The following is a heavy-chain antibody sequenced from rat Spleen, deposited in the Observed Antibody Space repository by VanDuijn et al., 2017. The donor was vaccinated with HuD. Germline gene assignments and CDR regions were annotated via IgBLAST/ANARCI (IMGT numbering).Heavy chain of an antibody. CDR1: GFTLSDYN. CDR3: TTLRWDYFDS. CDR2: VSYAGSST. V-gene: IGHV5-20*01. D-gene: IGHD1-5*01. J-gene: IGHJ2*01. Sequence: EVQLVESGGGLVQPGRSLKLSCAASGFTLSDYNMAWVRQAPTKGLGWVASVSYAGSSTYYRDSVKGRFTISRDNAKSTLYLQMDSLRSEDTATYYCTTLRWDYFDSWGQGVMVTVSS.